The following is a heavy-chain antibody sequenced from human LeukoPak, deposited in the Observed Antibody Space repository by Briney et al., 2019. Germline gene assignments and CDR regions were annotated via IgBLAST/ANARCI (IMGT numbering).Heavy chain of an antibody. Sequence: ASVKVSCKASGYTFTGYYMHWVRQAPGQGLEWMGWINPNSGGTNYAQKFQGRVTMTRDTSISTAYMELSRLRSDDTAVYYCARSRIGSGWFAGVNYYYYYYMDVWGKGTTVTISS. J-gene: IGHJ6*03. D-gene: IGHD6-19*01. CDR1: GYTFTGYY. CDR2: INPNSGGT. CDR3: ARSRIGSGWFAGVNYYYYYYMDV. V-gene: IGHV1-2*02.